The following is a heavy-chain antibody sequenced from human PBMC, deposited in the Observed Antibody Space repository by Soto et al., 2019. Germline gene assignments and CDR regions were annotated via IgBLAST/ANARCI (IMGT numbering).Heavy chain of an antibody. J-gene: IGHJ5*02. V-gene: IGHV4-59*08. D-gene: IGHD6-13*01. CDR2: IYYSGST. Sequence: QVQLQESGPGLVKPSETLSLTCTVSGGSISSYYCSWIRQPPGKGLEWIGYIYYSGSTNYNPSLKRRVTIAVDTCKKQFSLKLRSVTAADTAVYHCATSSSWGGFDPWGQGTRVTVSS. CDR1: GGSISSYY. CDR3: ATSSSWGGFDP.